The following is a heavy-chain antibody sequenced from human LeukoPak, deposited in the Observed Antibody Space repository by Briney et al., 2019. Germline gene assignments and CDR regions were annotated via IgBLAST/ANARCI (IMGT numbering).Heavy chain of an antibody. CDR1: GYTFTGYY. CDR3: ARASGSSSWYNDAFDI. Sequence: EASVKVSCKASGYTFTGYYMHWVRQAPGQGLEWMGWINPNSGGTNYAQKFQGRVTMTRDTSISTAYMELSRLRSDDTAVYYCARASGSSSWYNDAFDIWGQGTMVTVSS. V-gene: IGHV1-2*02. J-gene: IGHJ3*02. CDR2: INPNSGGT. D-gene: IGHD6-13*01.